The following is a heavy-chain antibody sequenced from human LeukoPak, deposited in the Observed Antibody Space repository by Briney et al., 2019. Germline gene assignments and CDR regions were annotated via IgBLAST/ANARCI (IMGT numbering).Heavy chain of an antibody. CDR1: GGSISSSNW. Sequence: SGTLSLTCAVSGGSISSSNWWSWVRQPPGKGLEWIGEIYHSGSTNYNPSLKSRVTISVDKSKNKFSLKLSSVTAADTAVYYCARLFGYCSGGSCYPHYFDYWGQGTLVTVSS. CDR2: IYHSGST. V-gene: IGHV4-4*02. D-gene: IGHD2-15*01. CDR3: ARLFGYCSGGSCYPHYFDY. J-gene: IGHJ4*02.